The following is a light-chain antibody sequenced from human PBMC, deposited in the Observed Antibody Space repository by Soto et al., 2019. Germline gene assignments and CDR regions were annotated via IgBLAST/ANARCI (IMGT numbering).Light chain of an antibody. CDR2: GAS. Sequence: EIVLTQSPGTLSLSPGERATLSCRASQNVGNNYLAWYQQKPGQAPRLLIYGASNRATGIPDRFSGSGSGTDFTLTLSRLEPEDFAVYYCQQYASSPLTLGEGTKVEI. J-gene: IGKJ4*01. CDR1: QNVGNNY. V-gene: IGKV3-20*01. CDR3: QQYASSPLT.